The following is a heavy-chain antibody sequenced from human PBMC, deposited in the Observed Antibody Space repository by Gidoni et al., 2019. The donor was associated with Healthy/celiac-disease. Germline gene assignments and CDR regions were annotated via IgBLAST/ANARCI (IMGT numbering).Heavy chain of an antibody. V-gene: IGHV4-59*01. D-gene: IGHD3-22*01. J-gene: IGHJ3*02. CDR2: IYYSGST. CDR1: GGSISSYY. CDR3: ARAPRPDLYYDSRDDAFDI. Sequence: QVQLHESGPGLVKPSATLSLTCTVSGGSISSYYWSWIRQPPGKGLEWIGDIYYSGSTNYNPSLKSRVTISVDTSKNQFSLKLSSVTAADTAVYYCARAPRPDLYYDSRDDAFDIWGQGTMVTVSS.